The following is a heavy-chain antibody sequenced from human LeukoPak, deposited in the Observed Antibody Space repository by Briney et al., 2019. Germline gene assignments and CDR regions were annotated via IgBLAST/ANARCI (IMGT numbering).Heavy chain of an antibody. CDR2: INHSGST. V-gene: IGHV4-34*01. Sequence: SETLSLTCAVYGRSFSGYYWSWIRQSPGKGLEWIGEINHSGSTNYNPSLKSRVTISVDTSKNQFSLKLSSVTAADTAVYYCARGANYYDSSGYYFHYYYMDVWGKGTTVTVSS. CDR3: ARGANYYDSSGYYFHYYYMDV. J-gene: IGHJ6*03. D-gene: IGHD3-22*01. CDR1: GRSFSGYY.